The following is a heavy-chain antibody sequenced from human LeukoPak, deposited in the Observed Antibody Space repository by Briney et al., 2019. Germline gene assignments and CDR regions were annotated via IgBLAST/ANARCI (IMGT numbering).Heavy chain of an antibody. D-gene: IGHD2-2*01. CDR3: AKVGGYCSSTSCSFDY. Sequence: PGGSLRLSCAVSGFTFSSYAMSWVRQAPGKGLEWVSAISGSGGSTYYADSVKGRFTISRDNSKNTLYLQMNSLRAEDTAVYYCAKVGGYCSSTSCSFDYWGQGTLVTVSS. V-gene: IGHV3-23*01. CDR2: ISGSGGST. CDR1: GFTFSSYA. J-gene: IGHJ4*02.